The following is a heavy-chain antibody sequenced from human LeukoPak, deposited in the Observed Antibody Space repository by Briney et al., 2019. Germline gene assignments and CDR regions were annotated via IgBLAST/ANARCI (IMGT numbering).Heavy chain of an antibody. Sequence: GASVKVSCKAAGYTFTTYPITWVRQAPGQGLEWMGWINPDNGNTIYAQKVQGRLTMTTDTSTTTAYMELRSLRSDDTAVYYCARVRTYSYGSGSYYWDYYFDYWGLGTLVVVSS. CDR3: ARVRTYSYGSGSYYWDYYFDY. CDR2: INPDNGNT. V-gene: IGHV1-18*01. J-gene: IGHJ4*02. CDR1: GYTFTTYP. D-gene: IGHD3-10*01.